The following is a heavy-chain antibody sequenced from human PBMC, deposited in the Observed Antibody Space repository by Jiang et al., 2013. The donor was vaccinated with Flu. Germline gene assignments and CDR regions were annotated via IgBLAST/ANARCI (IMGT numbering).Heavy chain of an antibody. Sequence: WIRQPPGKALEWLALIFWDDDKRYSPSLKSRLTITKDTSKNQVVLTMTNMDPVDTATYYCAHNSVQPYGTGDFDYWGQGTLVTVSS. CDR2: IFWDDDK. J-gene: IGHJ4*02. D-gene: IGHD2-2*01. V-gene: IGHV2-5*02. CDR3: AHNSVQPYGTGDFDY.